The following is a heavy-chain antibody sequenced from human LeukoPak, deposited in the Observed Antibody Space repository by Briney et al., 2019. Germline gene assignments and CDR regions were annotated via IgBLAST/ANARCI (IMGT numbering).Heavy chain of an antibody. V-gene: IGHV3-23*01. J-gene: IGHJ5*02. Sequence: PGGSLRLSCAASGFTFSSYAMSWVRQAPGTGLEYVSTISGGGSTYYADSVKGRFTISRDNSKNTLYLQMNSLRADDTAVYYCAKGFYYDTSGYFAHWGQGTLVTVSS. D-gene: IGHD3-22*01. CDR3: AKGFYYDTSGYFAH. CDR1: GFTFSSYA. CDR2: ISGGGST.